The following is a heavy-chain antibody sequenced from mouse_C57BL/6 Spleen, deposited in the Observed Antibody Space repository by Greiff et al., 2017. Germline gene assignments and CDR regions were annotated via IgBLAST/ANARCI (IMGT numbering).Heavy chain of an antibody. CDR3: ARYYYGSSYSDY. Sequence: LQLQQPGAELVKPGASVKLSCTASGYTFTSYWMQWVKQRPGQGLEWIGEIDPSDSYTNYNQKFKGKATLTVDTSSSTAYMQLSSLTSEDSAVYYCARYYYGSSYSDYWGQGTTLTVSS. D-gene: IGHD1-1*01. CDR1: GYTFTSYW. CDR2: IDPSDSYT. V-gene: IGHV1-50*01. J-gene: IGHJ2*01.